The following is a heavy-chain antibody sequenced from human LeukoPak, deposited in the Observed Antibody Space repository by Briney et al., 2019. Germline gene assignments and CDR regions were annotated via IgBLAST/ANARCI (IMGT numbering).Heavy chain of an antibody. Sequence: GGSLRLSCAASGFTFSSYSMSWVRQAPGKGLEWVSAISGSGGSTYYADSVKGRFTISRDNSKNTLYLQMNSLRAEDTAVYYCAKDLSGIAVATPYDYWGQGTLVTVSS. CDR3: AKDLSGIAVATPYDY. CDR2: ISGSGGST. J-gene: IGHJ4*02. CDR1: GFTFSSYS. V-gene: IGHV3-23*01. D-gene: IGHD6-19*01.